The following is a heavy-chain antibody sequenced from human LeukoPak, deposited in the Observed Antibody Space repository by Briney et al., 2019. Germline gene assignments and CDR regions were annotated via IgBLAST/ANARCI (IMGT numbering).Heavy chain of an antibody. CDR3: ARDGDSSGYYGAFDI. D-gene: IGHD3-22*01. Sequence: PSETLSLTCTVSGGSIRSSSYYWGWIRQPPGKGLEWIGSIYYSGSTYNNPSLKSRVTISVDTSKNQFSLKLSSVTAADTAVYYCARDGDSSGYYGAFDIWGQGTMVTVSS. V-gene: IGHV4-39*07. J-gene: IGHJ3*02. CDR1: GGSIRSSSYY. CDR2: IYYSGST.